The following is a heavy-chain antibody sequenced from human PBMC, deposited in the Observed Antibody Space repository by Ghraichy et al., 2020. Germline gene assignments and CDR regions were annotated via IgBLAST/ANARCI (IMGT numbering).Heavy chain of an antibody. CDR3: ARSRRGGYDWGVDY. CDR2: ISSSSSYI. J-gene: IGHJ4*02. D-gene: IGHD5-12*01. V-gene: IGHV3-21*01. CDR1: GFTFSSYS. Sequence: GGSLRLSCAASGFTFSSYSMNWVRQAPGKGLEWVSSISSSSSYIYYADSVKGRFTISRDNAKNSLYLQMNSLRAEDTAVYYCARSRRGGYDWGVDYWGQGTLVTVSS.